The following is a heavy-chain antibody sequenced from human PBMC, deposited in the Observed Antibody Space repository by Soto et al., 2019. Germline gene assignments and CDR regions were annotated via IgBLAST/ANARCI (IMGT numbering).Heavy chain of an antibody. CDR2: IIPIFGTA. Sequence: QVQLVQSGAEVKKPGSSVKVSCKASGGTFSSYAISWVRQAPGQGLEWMGVIIPIFGTANYAQKCQGRVTISADESTSTAYMELSSRRSDDTAVYYCAREGFRERWLQVLLWGPGTLVTLSS. D-gene: IGHD5-12*01. J-gene: IGHJ4*02. V-gene: IGHV1-69*01. CDR3: AREGFRERWLQVLL. CDR1: GGTFSSYA.